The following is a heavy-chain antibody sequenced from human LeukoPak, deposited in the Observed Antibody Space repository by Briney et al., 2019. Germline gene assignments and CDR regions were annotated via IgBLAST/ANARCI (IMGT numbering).Heavy chain of an antibody. Sequence: PGGSLRLSCAASGFTFSSYWMRWVRQAPGKGLVWVSRISSEGSTTSYADSVKGRFTISRDNAKNTLYLQMNSLRAEDTAVYYCARRGYYGNYFDYWGQGTLVTVSS. V-gene: IGHV3-74*01. CDR1: GFTFSSYW. CDR2: ISSEGSTT. D-gene: IGHD3-22*01. J-gene: IGHJ4*02. CDR3: ARRGYYGNYFDY.